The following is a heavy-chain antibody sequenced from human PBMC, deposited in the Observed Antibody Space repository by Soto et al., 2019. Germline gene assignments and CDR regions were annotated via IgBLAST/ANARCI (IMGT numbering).Heavy chain of an antibody. Sequence: QVQLVQSGTEVKKPGASVKVSCKASGYTFTSYAISWVRQAPGQGLEWMGWINPYNGNTNYAQKLRGRVTMTTDTSTSTAYMELRSLRSDDTAVYYCARDTAMALPDAWGQGTLVTVSS. CDR1: GYTFTSYA. CDR3: ARDTAMALPDA. V-gene: IGHV1-18*01. J-gene: IGHJ4*02. D-gene: IGHD5-18*01. CDR2: INPYNGNT.